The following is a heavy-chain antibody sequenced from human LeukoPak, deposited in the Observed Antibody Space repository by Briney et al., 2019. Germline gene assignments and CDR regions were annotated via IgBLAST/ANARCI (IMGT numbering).Heavy chain of an antibody. CDR3: ARIVAVPSSTWEPFDY. D-gene: IGHD1-26*01. V-gene: IGHV3-30-3*01. J-gene: IGHJ4*02. CDR2: ISYDGSNK. CDR1: GFTFSSYA. Sequence: GGSLRLSCAASGFTFSSYAMHWVRQAPGKGLEWVAVISYDGSNKYYADSVKGRFTISRDNSKNTLYLQMNSLRAEDTAVYYCARIVAVPSSTWEPFDYWGQGTLVTVSS.